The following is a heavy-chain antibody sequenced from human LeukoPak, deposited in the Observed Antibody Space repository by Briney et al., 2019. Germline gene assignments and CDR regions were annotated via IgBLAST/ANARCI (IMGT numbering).Heavy chain of an antibody. Sequence: SETLSLTCTVSGGSISSYYWSWSRQSPGKGLEWIGYIYYSGSTNYNPSLKSRVTISVDTSKNQFSLKLSSVTAADTAVYYCARGDSGYDLDYFDYWGQGTLVTVSS. CDR1: GGSISSYY. J-gene: IGHJ4*02. V-gene: IGHV4-59*01. CDR3: ARGDSGYDLDYFDY. CDR2: IYYSGST. D-gene: IGHD5-12*01.